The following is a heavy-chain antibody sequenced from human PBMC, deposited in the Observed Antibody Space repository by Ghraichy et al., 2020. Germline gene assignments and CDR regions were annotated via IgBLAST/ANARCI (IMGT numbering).Heavy chain of an antibody. D-gene: IGHD6-19*01. J-gene: IGHJ4*02. CDR1: GFTFNNYA. V-gene: IGHV3-23*01. Sequence: GGSLRLSCAGSGFTFNNYAMSWVRQAPGRGLEWVSTIGSSGGSTYYADSVKGRFTISRDNSKNTLYLQMNSLRVEDTAVYYCAKSLSGYTSGWYSRPLEDNWGQGTLVTVSS. CDR3: AKSLSGYTSGWYSRPLEDN. CDR2: IGSSGGST.